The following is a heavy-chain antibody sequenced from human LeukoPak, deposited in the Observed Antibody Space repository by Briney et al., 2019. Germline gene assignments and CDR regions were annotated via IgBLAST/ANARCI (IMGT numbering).Heavy chain of an antibody. J-gene: IGHJ6*02. CDR3: ASFGLGAAPYGMDV. CDR2: INPNSGGT. Sequence: GASVKVSCKASGYTFTGYYMHWVRQAPGQGLEWMGWINPNSGGTNYAQKFQGRVTMTRGTSISTAYMELGRLRSDDTAVYYCASFGLGAAPYGMDVWGQGTTVTVSS. CDR1: GYTFTGYY. V-gene: IGHV1-2*02. D-gene: IGHD2-15*01.